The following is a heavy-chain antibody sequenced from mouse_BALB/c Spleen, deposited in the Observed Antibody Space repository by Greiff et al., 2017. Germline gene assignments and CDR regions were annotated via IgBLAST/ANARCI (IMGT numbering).Heavy chain of an antibody. CDR3: ARGRRSYAMDY. CDR2: IYPGDGDT. J-gene: IGHJ4*01. Sequence: VQLQQSGAELVRPGSSVKISCKASGYAFSSYWMNWVKQRPGQGLEWIGQIYPGDGDTNYNGKFKGKATLSADKSSSTAYMQLSSLTSEDSAVYFCARGRRSYAMDYWGQGTSVTVSS. CDR1: GYAFSSYW. V-gene: IGHV1-80*01.